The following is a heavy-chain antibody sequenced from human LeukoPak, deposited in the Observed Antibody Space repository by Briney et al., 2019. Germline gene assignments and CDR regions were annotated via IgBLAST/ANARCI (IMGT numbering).Heavy chain of an antibody. CDR2: ISYDGSNK. J-gene: IGHJ4*02. V-gene: IGHV3-30*03. D-gene: IGHD6-19*01. CDR3: AREQWPAFDY. CDR1: GFTFSSYG. Sequence: GGSLRLSCAASGFTFSSYGMHWVRQAPGKGLEWVAVISYDGSNKYYADSVKGRFTISRDNSKNTLYLQMSSLRPEDTAVYYCAREQWPAFDYWGQGTLVTVSS.